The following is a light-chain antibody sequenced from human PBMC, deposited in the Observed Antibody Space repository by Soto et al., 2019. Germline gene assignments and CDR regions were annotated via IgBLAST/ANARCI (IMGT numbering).Light chain of an antibody. CDR1: TGEVTTGYY. V-gene: IGLV7-43*01. J-gene: IGLJ2*01. CDR3: LLYSGGTWI. CDR2: STD. Sequence: QAVVTQEPSLTVSPGETVSLTCAPNTGEVTTGYYPSWFQQKPGQSPRSLIYSTDNKHSWTPARFSGSLLGGKAALTLSSVQTEDEAEYFCLLYSGGTWIFGGGTKLTVL.